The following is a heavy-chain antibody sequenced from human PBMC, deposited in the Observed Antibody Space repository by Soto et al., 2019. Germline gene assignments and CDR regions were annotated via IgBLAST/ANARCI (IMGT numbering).Heavy chain of an antibody. CDR3: SRPPHRWRDASDI. J-gene: IGHJ3*02. Sequence: GGSLKISCKASGYNFTTQWIGWVRQMPGKGLEWMGIIYPGDSDTRYSPSFQGRVTISADQSISTAYLQWNTLKASDTAIYYCSRPPHRWRDASDIWGQGTMVTVSS. CDR1: GYNFTTQW. CDR2: IYPGDSDT. V-gene: IGHV5-51*01.